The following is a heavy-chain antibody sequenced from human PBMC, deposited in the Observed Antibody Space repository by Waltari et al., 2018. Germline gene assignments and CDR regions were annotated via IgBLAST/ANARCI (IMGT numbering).Heavy chain of an antibody. CDR3: ARQDYYYVKGYFDL. J-gene: IGHJ2*01. Sequence: QLQLQESGPGLVKPSETVYLTCTVSGGSIRSVADYWGWVRQPPGKGLDFIASIFYSGATYYNPSLESRVTISVDTSKNQFSLELTSVTDADTAVYYCARQDYYYVKGYFDLWGRGTLVTVSS. V-gene: IGHV4-39*01. D-gene: IGHD3-22*01. CDR2: IFYSGAT. CDR1: GGSIRSVADY.